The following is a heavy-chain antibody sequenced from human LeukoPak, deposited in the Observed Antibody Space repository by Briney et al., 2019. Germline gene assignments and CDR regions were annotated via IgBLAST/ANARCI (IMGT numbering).Heavy chain of an antibody. J-gene: IGHJ5*02. V-gene: IGHV4-61*01. Sequence: SETLSLTCIVSDGSFSSRSHYWSWIRQPPGKGLEWIGYIYYSGSTNYNPSLKSRVTIAVDTPKTQFSLKLRSVTAADTAVYYCASLVAAAGYWWFDPWGQGTLVTVSS. CDR2: IYYSGST. CDR3: ASLVAAAGYWWFDP. D-gene: IGHD6-13*01. CDR1: DGSFSSRSHY.